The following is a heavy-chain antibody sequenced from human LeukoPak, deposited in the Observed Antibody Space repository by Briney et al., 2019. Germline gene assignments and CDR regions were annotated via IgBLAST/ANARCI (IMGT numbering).Heavy chain of an antibody. CDR3: AKDMGYSTGWTRFDY. Sequence: GGSLRLSCAASGFTFSSYGMHWVRQAPGKGLEWVAFIRYDGSNQYYADSVKGRFTISRDSSKNTLYLQMNSLRGDDTAVYYCAKDMGYSTGWTRFDYWGQGTLVTVSS. J-gene: IGHJ4*02. V-gene: IGHV3-30*02. CDR1: GFTFSSYG. CDR2: IRYDGSNQ. D-gene: IGHD6-19*01.